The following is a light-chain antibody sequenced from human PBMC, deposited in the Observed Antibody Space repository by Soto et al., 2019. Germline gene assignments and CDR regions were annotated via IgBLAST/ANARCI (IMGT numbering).Light chain of an antibody. CDR2: AAS. CDR1: QGISSY. J-gene: IGKJ1*01. CDR3: QQYYSYPRT. V-gene: IGKV1-8*01. Sequence: AIRMTQSPSSFSASTGDRVTITCRASQGISSYLAWYLQKPGKAPKLLIYAASTLQSGVPSRFSGSGSGTXXXXXXXXXXXXXXATYYCQQYYSYPRTFGQXTKVEIK.